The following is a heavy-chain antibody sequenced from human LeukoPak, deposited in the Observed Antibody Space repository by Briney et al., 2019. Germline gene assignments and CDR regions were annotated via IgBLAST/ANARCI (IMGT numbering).Heavy chain of an antibody. J-gene: IGHJ4*02. Sequence: ETLSLTCAVYGGSFSGYYWSWIRQPPGKGLEWIGEINHSGSTNYNPSLKSRVTISVDTSKNQFSLKLSSVTAADTAVYYCARARNSSPLFAYWGQGTLVTVSS. CDR2: INHSGST. D-gene: IGHD6-19*01. CDR3: ARARNSSPLFAY. CDR1: GGSFSGYY. V-gene: IGHV4-34*01.